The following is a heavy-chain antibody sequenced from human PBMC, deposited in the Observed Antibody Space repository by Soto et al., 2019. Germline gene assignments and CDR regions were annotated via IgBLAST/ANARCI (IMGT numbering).Heavy chain of an antibody. D-gene: IGHD2-15*01. Sequence: SVKVSCKASGFTFTSSAVQWVRQARGQRLEWIGWIVVGRGNTNYAQKFQERVTITRDMSTSTAYMELSSLRSEDTAVYYCAAEGYCSGGSCYSCWGQGTLVTVSA. CDR1: GFTFTSSA. V-gene: IGHV1-58*01. CDR3: AAEGYCSGGSCYSC. J-gene: IGHJ4*02. CDR2: IVVGRGNT.